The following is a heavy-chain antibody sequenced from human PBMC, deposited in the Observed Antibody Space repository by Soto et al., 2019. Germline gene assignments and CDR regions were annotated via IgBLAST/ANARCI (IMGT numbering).Heavy chain of an antibody. D-gene: IGHD2-8*01. Sequence: SGPTLVNPTQTLTLTCTFSGFSLSTSGVGVGWIRQPPGRALEWLALIYWDDDKRYSPSLKSRLTITKDTSKNQVVLTMTNMDPVDTATYYCAISGYCTNGVCNIPDDYYYYYMDVWGKGTTVTVSS. CDR2: IYWDDDK. CDR1: GFSLSTSGVG. V-gene: IGHV2-5*02. J-gene: IGHJ6*03. CDR3: AISGYCTNGVCNIPDDYYYYYMDV.